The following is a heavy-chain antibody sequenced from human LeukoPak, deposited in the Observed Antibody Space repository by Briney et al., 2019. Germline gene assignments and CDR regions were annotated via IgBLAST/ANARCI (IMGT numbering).Heavy chain of an antibody. CDR1: GYSISSGYY. Sequence: SETLSLTCTVSGYSISSGYYWGWIRQPPGKGLEWIGSIYHSGSTYYNPSLKSRVTISVDTSKNQFSLKLSSVTAADTAVYYCARGWEYSSAPLYYFDYWGQGTLVTVSS. CDR3: ARGWEYSSAPLYYFDY. V-gene: IGHV4-38-2*02. J-gene: IGHJ4*02. D-gene: IGHD6-6*01. CDR2: IYHSGST.